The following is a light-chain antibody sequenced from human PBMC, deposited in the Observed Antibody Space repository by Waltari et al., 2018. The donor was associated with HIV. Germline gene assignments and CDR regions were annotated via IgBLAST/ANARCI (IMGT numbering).Light chain of an antibody. CDR3: CSYVGNCTWNTCV. CDR1: SSDVGTYNY. CDR2: DVS. J-gene: IGLJ3*02. Sequence: QSALTQTRSVSGSTGQSATIACTGTSSDVGTYNYVNWSKQNPGQVPNLILYDVSKRPSGVPDRFSGSKSCNTASLTISGLQGDDDADYYCCSYVGNCTWNTCVFGVGTKVTVL. V-gene: IGLV2-11*01.